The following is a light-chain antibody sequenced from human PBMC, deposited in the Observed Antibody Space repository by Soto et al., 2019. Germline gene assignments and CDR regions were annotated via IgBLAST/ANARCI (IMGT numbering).Light chain of an antibody. Sequence: ETVMTQSPGTLSVSPGERATLSCRASQSVGSDLAWYQQKPGQAPRLLIYHTSTRATGIPARCIGSGSGTEFTPTTSSLPSEEFAVYYCQHYNNWSLTFGGGTKVEIK. CDR1: QSVGSD. V-gene: IGKV3-15*01. CDR2: HTS. CDR3: QHYNNWSLT. J-gene: IGKJ4*01.